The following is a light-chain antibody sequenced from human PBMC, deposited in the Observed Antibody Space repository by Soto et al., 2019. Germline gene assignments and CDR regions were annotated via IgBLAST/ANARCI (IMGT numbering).Light chain of an antibody. Sequence: AIQLTQSPFSLSASVGDRVTISCRASQGISSSLVWYQQRPGKAPKVLIYDASSLESGVPSRFSGSGSGTEFTLTISSLQSEDFAVYFCQQFNNWPQTFGQGTKVDIK. J-gene: IGKJ1*01. CDR1: QGISSS. CDR3: QQFNNWPQT. V-gene: IGKV1D-13*01. CDR2: DAS.